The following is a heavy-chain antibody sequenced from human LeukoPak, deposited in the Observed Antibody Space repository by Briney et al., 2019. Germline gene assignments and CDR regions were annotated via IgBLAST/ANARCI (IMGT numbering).Heavy chain of an antibody. D-gene: IGHD3-3*01. CDR3: NFITIFGVGKAYDY. Sequence: PGGSLRLSCAASGFTFSSYSMNWVRQAPGKGLEWVSYISSSGSTIYYADSVKGRFTISRDNAKNSLYLQMNSLRDEDTAVYYCNFITIFGVGKAYDYWGQGTLVTVSS. J-gene: IGHJ4*02. V-gene: IGHV3-48*02. CDR2: ISSSGSTI. CDR1: GFTFSSYS.